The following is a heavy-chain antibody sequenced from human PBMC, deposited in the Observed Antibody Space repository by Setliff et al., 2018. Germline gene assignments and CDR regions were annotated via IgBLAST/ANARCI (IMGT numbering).Heavy chain of an antibody. CDR2: FHTGGAT. J-gene: IGHJ4*02. V-gene: IGHV4-61*09. D-gene: IGHD3-10*01. CDR3: ARESATIGEFPLYYFDK. Sequence: SETLSLTCTIFGGSISTVTYYWAWIRQSAGRGLEWIGHFHTGGATDYNLSLKSRVTISLDSSKNQFSLRLSSVTAADAAVYFCARESATIGEFPLYYFDKWGQGIPVTVSS. CDR1: GGSISTVTYY.